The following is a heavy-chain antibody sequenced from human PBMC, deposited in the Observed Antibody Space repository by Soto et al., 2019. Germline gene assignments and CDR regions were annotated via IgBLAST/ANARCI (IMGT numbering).Heavy chain of an antibody. CDR1: GFTFSGYS. D-gene: IGHD6-19*01. J-gene: IGHJ4*02. V-gene: IGHV3-48*01. Sequence: EVQLVESGGGLVPPGGSLRLSCAASGFTFSGYSMNWVRQAPGKGLEWISYISSSSTTIYYADSVKGRFTISRDNAESSRYMQMNSLRAEDTAVYYCAREGTTYSSAWTRGLGYWGQGTLVTVSS. CDR2: ISSSSTTI. CDR3: AREGTTYSSAWTRGLGY.